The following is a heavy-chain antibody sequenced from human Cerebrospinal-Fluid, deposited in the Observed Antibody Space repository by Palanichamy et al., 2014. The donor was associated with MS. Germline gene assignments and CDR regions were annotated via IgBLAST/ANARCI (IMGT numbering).Heavy chain of an antibody. V-gene: IGHV3-49*04. CDR3: TRDGYMLAVAGAFDY. J-gene: IGHJ4*02. Sequence: EVQLVESGGGLVWPGRSLRLSCTASGFTFEDYDMSWVRQAPGKGLEWVGFIRSKAYSGTVEYAASVKGRITISRDNSKSIVYLQLNSLKTEDTAVYYCTRDGYMLAVAGAFDYWGQGTLVTVSS. CDR1: GFTFEDYD. D-gene: IGHD6-19*01. CDR2: IRSKAYSGTV.